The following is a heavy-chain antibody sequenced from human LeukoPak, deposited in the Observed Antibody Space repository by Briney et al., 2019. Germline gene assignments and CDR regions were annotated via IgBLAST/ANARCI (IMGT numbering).Heavy chain of an antibody. D-gene: IGHD5-24*01. CDR3: ARVGGDGYGLLAFDI. J-gene: IGHJ3*02. CDR2: ISSNGGST. CDR1: GFTFSSYA. Sequence: PGGSLRLSCAASGFTFSSYAMHWVRQAPGKGLEYVSAISSNGGSTYYANSVKGRFTISRDNSKNTLYLQMGSLRAEDMAVYYCARVGGDGYGLLAFDIWGQGTMVTVSS. V-gene: IGHV3-64*01.